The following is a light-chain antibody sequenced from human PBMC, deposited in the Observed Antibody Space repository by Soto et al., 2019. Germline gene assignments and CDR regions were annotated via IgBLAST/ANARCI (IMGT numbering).Light chain of an antibody. CDR2: SNN. CDR3: QSYDSNLSGSV. J-gene: IGLJ3*02. CDR1: SSNIGSNY. V-gene: IGLV1-47*02. Sequence: QSVLTQPPSASGTPGQRVTISCSGSSSNIGSNYVHWYQQLPGTAPTLLIYSNNQRPSGVPDRFSGSRSGTSASLAISGLRSEDEADYYCQSYDSNLSGSVFGGGTKLTVL.